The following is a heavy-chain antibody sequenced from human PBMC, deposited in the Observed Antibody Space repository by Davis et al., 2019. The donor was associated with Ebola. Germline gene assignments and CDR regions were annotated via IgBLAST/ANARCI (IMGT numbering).Heavy chain of an antibody. CDR1: GFSVTNKF. CDR2: IYGNGDT. CDR3: ARESSQQLDSLYFDC. V-gene: IGHV3-53*01. J-gene: IGHJ4*02. Sequence: PGGSLRLSCAVSGFSVTNKFMSWVRQSPGKGLEWVSIIYGNGDTYYADSVKGRFTISRDNSKNTLYFQMDSLRAEDTAVYYCARESSQQLDSLYFDCWGQGTLVTVSS. D-gene: IGHD6-13*01.